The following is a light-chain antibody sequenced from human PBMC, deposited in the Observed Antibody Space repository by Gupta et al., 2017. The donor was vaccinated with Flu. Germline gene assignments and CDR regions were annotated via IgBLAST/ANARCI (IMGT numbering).Light chain of an antibody. Sequence: DIQMTQSPSTLSASVGDRVTITCRASESINYWLAWYQQKPGKAPKLLIYKASKVERGVPPRFSGSGSGTEFTLTINSLQPDDFAIYYCQHESISSRTFGQGTTVEIK. J-gene: IGKJ1*01. CDR2: KAS. V-gene: IGKV1-5*03. CDR1: ESINYW. CDR3: QHESISSRT.